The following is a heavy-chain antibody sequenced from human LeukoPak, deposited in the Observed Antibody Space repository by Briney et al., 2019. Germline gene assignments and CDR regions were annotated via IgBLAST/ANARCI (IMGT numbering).Heavy chain of an antibody. D-gene: IGHD5-18*01. Sequence: GGSLRLSFAASGFTFSSYGMHWVRQAPGKGLEWVAVMWYDGSNKYYADSVKGRFTISRDNSKNTLYLQMNSLRAEDTAVYYCAKRDTAMAYYFDYWGQGTLVTVSS. CDR2: MWYDGSNK. CDR3: AKRDTAMAYYFDY. V-gene: IGHV3-33*06. CDR1: GFTFSSYG. J-gene: IGHJ4*02.